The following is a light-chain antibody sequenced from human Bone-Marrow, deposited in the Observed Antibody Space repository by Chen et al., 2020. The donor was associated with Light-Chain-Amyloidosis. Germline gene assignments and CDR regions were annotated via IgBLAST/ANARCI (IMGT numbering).Light chain of an antibody. CDR2: DVR. CDR1: SSDVGGYDY. CDR3: SSYTSSSAPVV. J-gene: IGLJ2*01. Sequence: QSALTQPASVSASPGQSLPIYCSGSSSDVGGYDYVSWYQQHPGKAPKLLIYDVRIRPSGVSNRFSGSKSGNTASLAISGLLTEDEAAYYCSSYTSSSAPVVFGGGTKLTVL. V-gene: IGLV2-14*03.